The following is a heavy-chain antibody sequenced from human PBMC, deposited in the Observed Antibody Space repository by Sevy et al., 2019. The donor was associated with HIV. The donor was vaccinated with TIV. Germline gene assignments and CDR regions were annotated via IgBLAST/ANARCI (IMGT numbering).Heavy chain of an antibody. D-gene: IGHD3-22*01. Sequence: ASVKVSCKFSGHTLTELPIHWVRQAPGKRLEWMGRFDPEDGERIYAQRFQGRVTMTEDTSTDKAYMELSSLRSDDTALYDCASTREYYSDNSGYFDYWGQGTLVTVSS. CDR3: ASTREYYSDNSGYFDY. CDR1: GHTLTELP. J-gene: IGHJ4*02. CDR2: FDPEDGER. V-gene: IGHV1-24*01.